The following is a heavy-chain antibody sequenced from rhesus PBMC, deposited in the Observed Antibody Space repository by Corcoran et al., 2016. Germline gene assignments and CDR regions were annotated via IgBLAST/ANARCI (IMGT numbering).Heavy chain of an antibody. D-gene: IGHD5-24*01. CDR3: ARTAAGTVDY. Sequence: QLQLQESGPGLVKPSETLSLTCAVSGGSLSSHWWSWIRQPPGKGLEWIGRISGSGGSTSYNPSLKSRVTISTDTSKNQLSLKLISVTAADTAVYYCARTAAGTVDYWGQGVLVTVSS. CDR1: GGSLSSHW. V-gene: IGHV4-173*01. CDR2: ISGSGGST. J-gene: IGHJ4*01.